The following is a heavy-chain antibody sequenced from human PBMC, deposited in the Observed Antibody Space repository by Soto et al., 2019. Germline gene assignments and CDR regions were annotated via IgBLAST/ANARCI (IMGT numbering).Heavy chain of an antibody. CDR3: AKHSSKWLVVSDYFDH. Sequence: GGSLRLSCAASGFNFGSYAMTWVRQAPGKGLQWVSAIGGRGGDTYYADSVRGRFTISRDNSKDILYLQMVSLRVDDTAVYYGAKHSSKWLVVSDYFDHWGQGALVTVSS. V-gene: IGHV3-23*01. D-gene: IGHD6-19*01. CDR2: IGGRGGDT. CDR1: GFNFGSYA. J-gene: IGHJ4*02.